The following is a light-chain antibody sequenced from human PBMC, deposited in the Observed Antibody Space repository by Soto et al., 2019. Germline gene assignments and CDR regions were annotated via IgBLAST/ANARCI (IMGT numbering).Light chain of an antibody. V-gene: IGLV2-14*01. CDR1: SSDVGGYNY. J-gene: IGLJ2*01. CDR3: QSYDSSLSGVV. CDR2: DVS. Sequence: QSVLTQPASVSGSPGQSITISCTGTSSDVGGYNYVSWYQQHPGKAPKLMIYDVSNRPSGVSNRFSGSKSGNTASLTISGLQAEDEADYYCQSYDSSLSGVVFGGGTKLTVL.